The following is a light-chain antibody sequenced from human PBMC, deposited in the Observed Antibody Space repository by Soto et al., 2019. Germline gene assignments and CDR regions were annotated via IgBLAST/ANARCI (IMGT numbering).Light chain of an antibody. CDR1: SSDVVGDNY. V-gene: IGLV2-14*01. CDR3: SSYTSSSTPVV. CDR2: DVS. Sequence: QSALTPPASVSGSPGQSITISCTGTSSDVVGDNYVSWYQQHPGQAPKLMISDVSNRPTGVSNRLSGSKSGNTASLTISGLQDEDEDDYYCSSYTSSSTPVVFGGGTKLTV. J-gene: IGLJ2*01.